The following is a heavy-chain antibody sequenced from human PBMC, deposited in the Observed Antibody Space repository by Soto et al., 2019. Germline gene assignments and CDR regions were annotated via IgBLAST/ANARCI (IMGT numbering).Heavy chain of an antibody. CDR3: PHSGREAAGNYSNSTMDV. V-gene: IGHV2-5*02. CDR1: GFSLSTSGVG. CDR2: IYWDDDK. D-gene: IGHD6-25*01. J-gene: IGHJ6*03. Sequence: ESGPTLVNPTQTLTLTGTFSGFSLSTSGVGVGWIRQPPGKALEWLALIYWDDDKRYSPSLKSRLTITKDTSKNQVVLTMTNMDTVNTAKYSCPHSGREAAGNYSNSTMDVGGKGTRVTVPS.